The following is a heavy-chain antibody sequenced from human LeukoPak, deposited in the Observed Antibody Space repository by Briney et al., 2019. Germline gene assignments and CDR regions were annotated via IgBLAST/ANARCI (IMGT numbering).Heavy chain of an antibody. J-gene: IGHJ4*02. V-gene: IGHV3-21*01. Sequence: GGSLRLSCAASGFTFSSYSVNWVRQAPGKGLEWVSSISSSSSYIYYADSVKGRFTISRDNAKNSLYLQMNSLRAEDTAVYYCARDLKLEGGYSYGTFDYWGQGTLVTVSS. CDR1: GFTFSSYS. CDR3: ARDLKLEGGYSYGTFDY. CDR2: ISSSSSYI. D-gene: IGHD5-18*01.